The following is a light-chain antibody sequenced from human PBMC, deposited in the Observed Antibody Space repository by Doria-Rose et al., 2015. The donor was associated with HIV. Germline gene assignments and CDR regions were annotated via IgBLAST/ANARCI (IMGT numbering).Light chain of an antibody. J-gene: IGKJ3*01. V-gene: IGKV4-1*01. CDR2: CAS. Sequence: VLTQPPESLGVSLGERATLNCKSNQSLLYTSKNYLAWYQQKPGQPPKLLIYCASTRQSGVPARFSGSGSGTDFTLTISSLEAEDVAVYYCQQYYDTPSFGPGTTVDIK. CDR3: QQYYDTPS. CDR1: QSLLYTSKNY.